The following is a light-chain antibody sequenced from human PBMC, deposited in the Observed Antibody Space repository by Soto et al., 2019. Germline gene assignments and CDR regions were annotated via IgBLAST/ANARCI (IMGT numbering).Light chain of an antibody. Sequence: DIQMTQSPSTLSASVGDRVTITCRASLSASSGLAWYQHKPGKAPKLLIYKVSNLESGVPSRFSGSGGGTEFTLTIRSLQPDDFATYYCQQYNSYPPTFGQGTKLEIK. CDR2: KVS. J-gene: IGKJ2*01. CDR1: LSASSG. CDR3: QQYNSYPPT. V-gene: IGKV1-5*03.